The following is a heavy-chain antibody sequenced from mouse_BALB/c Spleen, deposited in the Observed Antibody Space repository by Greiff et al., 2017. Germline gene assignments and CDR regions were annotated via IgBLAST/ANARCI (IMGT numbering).Heavy chain of an antibody. D-gene: IGHD2-1*01. CDR1: GYSLTSGYY. CDR3: ASYGNYDYYAMDY. J-gene: IGHJ4*01. Sequence: VQLKESGPGLVKPSQSLSLTCSVTGYSLTSGYYWNWIRQFPGNKLEWMGYISYDGSNNYNPSLKNRISITRDTSKNQFFLKLNSVTTEDTATYYCASYGNYDYYAMDYWGQGTSVTVSS. V-gene: IGHV3-6*02. CDR2: ISYDGSN.